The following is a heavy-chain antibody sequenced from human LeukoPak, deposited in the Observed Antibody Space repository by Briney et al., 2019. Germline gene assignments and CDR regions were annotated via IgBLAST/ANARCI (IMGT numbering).Heavy chain of an antibody. Sequence: GGSLRLSCAPSGFTFSSYAMSWVRQAPGKGLEWVSAISGSGGSTYYADSVKGRFTISRDNSKNTLYLQMNSLRVEDMAVYYCARGYCGGDCYGDWGQGTLVTVSS. CDR3: ARGYCGGDCYGD. J-gene: IGHJ1*01. V-gene: IGHV3-23*01. D-gene: IGHD2-21*02. CDR1: GFTFSSYA. CDR2: ISGSGGST.